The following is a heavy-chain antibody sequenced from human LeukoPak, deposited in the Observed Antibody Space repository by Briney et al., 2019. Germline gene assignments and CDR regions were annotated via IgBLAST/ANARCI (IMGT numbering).Heavy chain of an antibody. D-gene: IGHD3-10*01. Sequence: PGGSLRLSCAASGFTFSSNGMHWVRQAPGKGLEWVAVIWFDGSEKYYADSVKGRFTISRDNSKNMLYLQMNSLRAEDTAVYYCARHRGVYGSGSNYEDHWGQGTLVTVSS. CDR2: IWFDGSEK. V-gene: IGHV3-33*01. CDR1: GFTFSSNG. J-gene: IGHJ4*02. CDR3: ARHRGVYGSGSNYEDH.